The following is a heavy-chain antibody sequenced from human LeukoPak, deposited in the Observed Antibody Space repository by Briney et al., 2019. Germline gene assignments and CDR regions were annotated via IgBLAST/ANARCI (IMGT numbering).Heavy chain of an antibody. V-gene: IGHV4-34*01. Sequence: PSETLSLTCAVYGGSFSAYYWSWLRQPPGKGLEWIGEINHSGSTNYSPSLKSRVTMSVDTSKNQFSLRLNSVTAADTAVYYCARVYNWNGPLGYYYYMDVWGKGTTVTVSS. CDR3: ARVYNWNGPLGYYYYMDV. D-gene: IGHD1-20*01. CDR1: GGSFSAYY. CDR2: INHSGST. J-gene: IGHJ6*03.